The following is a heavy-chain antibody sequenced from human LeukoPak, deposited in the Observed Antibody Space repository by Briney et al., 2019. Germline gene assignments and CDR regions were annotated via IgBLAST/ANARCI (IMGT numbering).Heavy chain of an antibody. CDR1: GFTFSSYG. CDR3: AKDSARKSIVGSTTRGVNDY. CDR2: IRYDGRNK. J-gene: IGHJ4*02. Sequence: GGSLRLSCGASGFTFSSYGMHWVRQAPGKGLEWVAFIRYDGRNKYYAESVKGRFTISRDNSKNTLYLQMNSLRAEDTVVYYCAKDSARKSIVGSTTRGVNDYWGQGTLVTVSS. V-gene: IGHV3-30*02. D-gene: IGHD1-26*01.